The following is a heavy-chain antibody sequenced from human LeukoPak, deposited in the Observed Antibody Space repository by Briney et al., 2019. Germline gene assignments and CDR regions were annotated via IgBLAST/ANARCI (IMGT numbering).Heavy chain of an antibody. J-gene: IGHJ3*02. Sequence: GGSLRLSCAASGLIFSNYGMHWVRQAPGKGLEWVAVVWYGGTNKYYADSVKGRFTISRDNSKNTLYLQMNSLRAEDTAVYYCARDRQGYCSSTSCFDGAFDIWGQGTMVTVSS. CDR2: VWYGGTNK. CDR3: ARDRQGYCSSTSCFDGAFDI. CDR1: GLIFSNYG. D-gene: IGHD2-2*01. V-gene: IGHV3-33*08.